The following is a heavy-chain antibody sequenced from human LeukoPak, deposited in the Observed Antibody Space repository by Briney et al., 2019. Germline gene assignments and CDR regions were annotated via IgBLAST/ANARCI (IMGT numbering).Heavy chain of an antibody. J-gene: IGHJ4*02. CDR1: GFTFSNAW. D-gene: IGHD6-13*01. CDR3: TTIAAAGHFDY. V-gene: IGHV3-15*01. CDR2: IKSKTDGGTT. Sequence: GGSLRLSCAASGFTFSNAWMSWVRQAPGKGLEWVGRIKSKTDGGTTDYAAPVKGRFTISRDDSKNTLYLQMNSLKTEDTAVYYRTTIAAAGHFDYWGQGTLVTVSS.